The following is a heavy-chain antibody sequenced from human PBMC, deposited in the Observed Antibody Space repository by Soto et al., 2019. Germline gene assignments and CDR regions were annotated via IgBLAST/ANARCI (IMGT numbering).Heavy chain of an antibody. CDR1: GFTFSRYA. V-gene: IGHV3-30-3*01. CDR3: ARSRNGAVPDSINF. CDR2: ISRDGSSK. D-gene: IGHD2-8*01. Sequence: QVHLVESGGGLVQPGGSLRLSCAASGFTFSRYAMHWVRQAPGEGLEWVAVISRDGSSKYYGDSVKGRFTVSRDNSNNTVYLSMTSLRPDDTAVFYCARSRNGAVPDSINFWGQGTLVTVSS. J-gene: IGHJ4*02.